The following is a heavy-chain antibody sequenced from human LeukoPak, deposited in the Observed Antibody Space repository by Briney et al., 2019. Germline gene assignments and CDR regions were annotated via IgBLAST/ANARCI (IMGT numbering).Heavy chain of an antibody. CDR3: ARTRVGATHFDY. CDR2: IYYSGST. D-gene: IGHD1-26*01. CDR1: GGSISSSSYY. V-gene: IGHV4-39*01. Sequence: PSETLSLTCTVSGGSISSSSYYWGWLRQPPGKGLEWFGSIYYSGSTYYNPSLKSRVTISVDTSKNQFSLKLSSVTAADTAVYYCARTRVGATHFDYWGQGTLVTVSS. J-gene: IGHJ4*02.